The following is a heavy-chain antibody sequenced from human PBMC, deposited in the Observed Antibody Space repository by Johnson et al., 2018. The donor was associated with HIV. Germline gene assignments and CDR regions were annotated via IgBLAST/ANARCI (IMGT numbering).Heavy chain of an antibody. CDR3: AREHGPDEGYYDGRYYSGFDI. J-gene: IGHJ3*02. V-gene: IGHV3-11*04. CDR2: ITGRGTAI. D-gene: IGHD3-22*01. Sequence: QVQLVESGGGLVKPGGSLRLSCAASGFTFSDYYIHWIRQAPGKGLEWLAFITGRGTAIYADSVKGRFTISRDNSNNTLYLQMNSLRTEDTAVYYCAREHGPDEGYYDGRYYSGFDIWGQGTMVTVSS. CDR1: GFTFSDYY.